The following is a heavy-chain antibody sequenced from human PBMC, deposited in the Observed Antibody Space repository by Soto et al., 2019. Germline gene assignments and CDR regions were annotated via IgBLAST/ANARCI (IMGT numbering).Heavy chain of an antibody. V-gene: IGHV1-8*01. Sequence: QVQLVQSGAEVKDPGASVKVSCKASGYTFTSYDVNWVRQATGQGLEWMGWMNPNSGNTGYAQRFQGRVTMTRDTSRSTAYTVLSSLESEDTAVYYCATTVTGFDYWGQGTLVTVAS. J-gene: IGHJ4*02. CDR1: GYTFTSYD. CDR2: MNPNSGNT. D-gene: IGHD4-17*01. CDR3: ATTVTGFDY.